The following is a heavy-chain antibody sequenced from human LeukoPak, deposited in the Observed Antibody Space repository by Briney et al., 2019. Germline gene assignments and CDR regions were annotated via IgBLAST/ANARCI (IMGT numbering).Heavy chain of an antibody. CDR1: GFSFDDYA. J-gene: IGHJ6*02. Sequence: GGFLRLSCAASGFSFDDYAMHWVRQAPGKGLEWVSGISWNSGSIGYADSVKGRFTISRDNAKNSLYLQMNSLRAEDTALYYCAKGVDSGYDQPGDYYYGMDVWGQGTTVTVSS. CDR2: ISWNSGSI. D-gene: IGHD5-12*01. V-gene: IGHV3-9*01. CDR3: AKGVDSGYDQPGDYYYGMDV.